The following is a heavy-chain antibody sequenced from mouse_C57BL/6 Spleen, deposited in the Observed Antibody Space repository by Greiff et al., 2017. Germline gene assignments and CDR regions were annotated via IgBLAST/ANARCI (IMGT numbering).Heavy chain of an antibody. J-gene: IGHJ1*03. CDR3: ARQGDYGAFDV. Sequence: EVKLMESGGGLVQPGGSLKLSCAASGFTFSDYGMAWVRQAPRKGPEWVAFISNLAYSIYYADTVTGRFTISRENAKNTLYLEMSSLRSEDTAMYYCARQGDYGAFDVWGTGTTVTVSS. D-gene: IGHD2-4*01. CDR2: ISNLAYSI. CDR1: GFTFSDYG. V-gene: IGHV5-15*01.